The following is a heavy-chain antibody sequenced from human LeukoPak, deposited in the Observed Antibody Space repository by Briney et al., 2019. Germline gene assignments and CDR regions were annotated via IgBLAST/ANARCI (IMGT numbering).Heavy chain of an antibody. D-gene: IGHD3-3*01. CDR3: ASRSSIWSGYQDTLYYFDS. CDR2: IYYSGST. J-gene: IGHJ4*02. V-gene: IGHV4-59*01. Sequence: SETLSLTCTVSGGSISSYYWSRIRQPPGKRLEWKGHIYYSGSTNYNPSLKSRVTISVDTSKNQFSLKLSSVTAADTAVYYCASRSSIWSGYQDTLYYFDSWGQGTLVTVSS. CDR1: GGSISSYY.